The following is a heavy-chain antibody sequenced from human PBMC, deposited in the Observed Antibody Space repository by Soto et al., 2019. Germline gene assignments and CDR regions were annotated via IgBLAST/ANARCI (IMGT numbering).Heavy chain of an antibody. Sequence: QVQLQESGPGLVKPSETLSLTCTVSGGSISSYYWSWIRQPPGKGLEWIGYIYYSGSTNYNPSLKIRVTISVDTSKNQFSLKLSSVTAADTAVYYCARAGRGVGSLPYYFDYWGQGTLVTVSS. V-gene: IGHV4-59*01. CDR1: GGSISSYY. J-gene: IGHJ4*02. D-gene: IGHD3-10*01. CDR3: ARAGRGVGSLPYYFDY. CDR2: IYYSGST.